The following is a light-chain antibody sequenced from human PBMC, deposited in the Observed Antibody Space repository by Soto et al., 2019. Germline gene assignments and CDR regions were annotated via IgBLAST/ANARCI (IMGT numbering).Light chain of an antibody. CDR2: ASS. V-gene: IGKV1-39*01. CDR3: QQAYTFPWT. Sequence: DVQLTQSPSSLSASVGDRVTITCRASQTLNNYLNWYQHKPGQAPKFLIFASSSLQSGVPSRFSGSASGTGFTLTIDNLQPEDSATYFCQQAYTFPWTFGQGTKVDIK. CDR1: QTLNNY. J-gene: IGKJ1*01.